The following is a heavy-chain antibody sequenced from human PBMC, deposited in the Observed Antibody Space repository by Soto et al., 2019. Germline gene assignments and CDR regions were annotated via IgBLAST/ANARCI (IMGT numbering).Heavy chain of an antibody. CDR3: ARVMGWAARAYWYFDL. V-gene: IGHV4-61*01. CDR1: GGSVSSGSYY. CDR2: IYYSGST. Sequence: SETLSLTCTVSGGSVSSGSYYWSWIRQPPGKGLEWIGYIYYSGSTNYNPSLKSRVTISVDTSKNQFSLKLSSVTAADTAVYYCARVMGWAARAYWYFDLWGRGTLVTV. D-gene: IGHD6-6*01. J-gene: IGHJ2*01.